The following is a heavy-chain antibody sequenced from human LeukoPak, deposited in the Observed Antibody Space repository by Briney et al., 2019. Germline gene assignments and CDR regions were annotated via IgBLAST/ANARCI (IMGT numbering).Heavy chain of an antibody. D-gene: IGHD3-10*01. J-gene: IGHJ6*04. Sequence: SETLTLTWACAGSSISSYFCSWIRQPPGTVLEWIGYMSYSGSTNYNPSLKSRVTILGDTSKMQFSLKLSSVTAADTALYYCARVFGYHAMDVWGDGTTVTVSS. CDR2: MSYSGST. V-gene: IGHV4-59*01. CDR3: ARVFGYHAMDV. CDR1: GSSISSYF.